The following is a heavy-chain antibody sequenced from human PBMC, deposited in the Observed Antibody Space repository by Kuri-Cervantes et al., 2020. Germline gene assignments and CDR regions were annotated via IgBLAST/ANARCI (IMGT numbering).Heavy chain of an antibody. D-gene: IGHD4-17*01. J-gene: IGHJ4*02. CDR1: GYTLTELS. CDR2: FDPEDGET. V-gene: IGHV1-24*01. Sequence: ASVKVSCKVSGYTLTELSMHWVRQAPGKGLEWMGGFDPEDGETIYAQKFQGRVTITADESTSTAYMELSSLRSEDTAVYYCARGPTTYYFDYWGQGTLVTVSS. CDR3: ARGPTTYYFDY.